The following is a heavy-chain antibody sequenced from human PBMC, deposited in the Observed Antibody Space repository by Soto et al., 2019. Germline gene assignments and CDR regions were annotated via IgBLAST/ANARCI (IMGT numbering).Heavy chain of an antibody. CDR1: GFTLSSYV. Sequence: EVQLLESGGGLVQPGGSLRLSCAASGFTLSSYVMTWVRQAPGKGLEWVSGISASDGSTYYADSVRGRFTISRDISKNTLYMQMNSLRAEDTAVYYWAATTYYFGSGRDDWGQGTLVTVSS. CDR2: ISASDGST. CDR3: AATTYYFGSGRDD. V-gene: IGHV3-23*01. D-gene: IGHD3-10*01. J-gene: IGHJ4*02.